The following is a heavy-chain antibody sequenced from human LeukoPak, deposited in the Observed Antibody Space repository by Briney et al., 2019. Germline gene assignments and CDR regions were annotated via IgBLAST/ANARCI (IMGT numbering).Heavy chain of an antibody. D-gene: IGHD3-10*01. Sequence: PGGSLRLSCAASGFTFSSYEMNWVRQAPGKGLEWVSYISSSGSTIYYADSVKGRFTISRDNSKNTLYLQMNSLRAEDTAVYYCAKDVRLLWFGELPDYWGQGTLVTVSS. V-gene: IGHV3-48*03. CDR3: AKDVRLLWFGELPDY. CDR2: ISSSGSTI. CDR1: GFTFSSYE. J-gene: IGHJ4*02.